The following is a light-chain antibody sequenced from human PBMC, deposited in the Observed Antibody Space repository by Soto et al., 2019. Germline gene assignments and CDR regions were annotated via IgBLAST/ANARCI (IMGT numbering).Light chain of an antibody. CDR2: EAS. V-gene: IGKV3-11*01. CDR1: QSLSDS. CDR3: QQRKNWPWT. J-gene: IGKJ1*01. Sequence: EIVLTQSPGALSFSPVDGSTVALRASQSLSDSLAWYQLKPGQAPRLLIYEASTRATGIPDRFSGSGTGADFTLTISSLEPEDFTVYYCQQRKNWPWTFGQGTKVDIK.